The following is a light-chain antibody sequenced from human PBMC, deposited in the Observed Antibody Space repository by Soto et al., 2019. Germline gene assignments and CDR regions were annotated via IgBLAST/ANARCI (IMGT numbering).Light chain of an antibody. J-gene: IGLJ1*01. CDR3: CSYAGNREV. Sequence: QCDLTHLASGSGSPRGSITIPYKRTSGDVGGNNLVSWYQQHPGQAPKRMIYEVTERRLGPATCVYSSKSGNAASLTISGLQPDDEGDYYWCSYAGNREVFGTGTKSTV. V-gene: IGLV2-23*02. CDR1: SGDVGGNNL. CDR2: EVT.